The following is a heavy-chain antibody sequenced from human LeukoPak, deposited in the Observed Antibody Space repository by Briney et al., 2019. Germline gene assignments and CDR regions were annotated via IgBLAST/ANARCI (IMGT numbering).Heavy chain of an antibody. CDR1: GFTFSSYG. D-gene: IGHD4-23*01. J-gene: IGHJ4*02. V-gene: IGHV3-30*18. CDR2: ISYDGSNK. CDR3: ANLLRWEPY. Sequence: PGRSLRLSCAASGFTFSSYGMHWVRQAPGKGLELVAVISYDGSNKYYADSVKGRFTLSRDNSKNTLYLQMNSLRAEDTAVYYCANLLRWEPYWGQGTLVTVSS.